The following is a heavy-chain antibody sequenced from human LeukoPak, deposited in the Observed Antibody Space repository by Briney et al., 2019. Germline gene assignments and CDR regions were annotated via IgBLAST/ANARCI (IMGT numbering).Heavy chain of an antibody. Sequence: GGSLRLSCAASGFTFSTYTMNWVRQAPGKGLEWVANIKQDGSEKYYVDSVKGRFTISRDNAKNSLYLQMNSLRAEDTAVYYCARENNWNDGLDYWGQGTLVTVSS. CDR3: ARENNWNDGLDY. V-gene: IGHV3-7*01. D-gene: IGHD1-1*01. CDR2: IKQDGSEK. CDR1: GFTFSTYT. J-gene: IGHJ4*02.